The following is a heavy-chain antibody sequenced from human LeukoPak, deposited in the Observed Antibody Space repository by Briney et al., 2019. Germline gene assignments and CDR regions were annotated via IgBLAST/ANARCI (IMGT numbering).Heavy chain of an antibody. CDR2: MNPNSGNT. CDR3: ARGYSYVYYYYYMDV. V-gene: IGHV1-8*01. Sequence: GASVKVSCKASGYTFTSYDINCVRQATRQGLEWMGWMNPNSGNTGYAQKFQGRVTMTRNTSISTAYMELSSLRSEDTAVYYCARGYSYVYYYYYMDVWGKGTTVTISS. CDR1: GYTFTSYD. J-gene: IGHJ6*03. D-gene: IGHD5-18*01.